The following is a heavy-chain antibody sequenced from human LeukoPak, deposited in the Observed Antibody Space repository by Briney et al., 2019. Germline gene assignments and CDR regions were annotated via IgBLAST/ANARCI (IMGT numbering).Heavy chain of an antibody. CDR1: GGTFSSYA. CDR2: IIPIFGTA. Sequence: SVKVSCKASGGTFSSYAISWVRQAPGQGLEWMGGIIPIFGTANYAQKFQGRVTITADESTSTAYMELSSLRSEDTAVYYCARGLRYFDWNAFDIWGQGTMVTVSP. D-gene: IGHD3-9*01. CDR3: ARGLRYFDWNAFDI. J-gene: IGHJ3*02. V-gene: IGHV1-69*13.